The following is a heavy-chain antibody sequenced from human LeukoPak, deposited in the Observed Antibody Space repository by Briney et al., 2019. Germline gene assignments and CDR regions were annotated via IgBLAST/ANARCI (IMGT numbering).Heavy chain of an antibody. CDR3: ARDVYGGIFDY. Sequence: SETLSLTCTVSGDSISSGYYWGWIRQPPGKGLEWIGSIYHSGSTYYNPSLKSRVTISVDTSKNQFSLKLSSVTAADTAVYYCARDVYGGIFDYWGQGTLVTVSS. D-gene: IGHD2-15*01. V-gene: IGHV4-38-2*02. J-gene: IGHJ4*02. CDR1: GDSISSGYY. CDR2: IYHSGST.